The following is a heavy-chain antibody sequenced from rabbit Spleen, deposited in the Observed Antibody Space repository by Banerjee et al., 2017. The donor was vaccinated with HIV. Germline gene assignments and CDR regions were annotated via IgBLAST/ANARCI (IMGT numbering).Heavy chain of an antibody. Sequence: QSLEESGGDLVKPGAPLTLTCTASGFSFSSSYWICWVRQAPGKGLEWIACIYVGSSGSTYYASWAKGRFTISKTSSTTVTLQMTSLTAADTATYFCARAAASNTGPDFPLWGPGTLVTVS. V-gene: IGHV1S40*01. CDR2: IYVGSSGST. CDR1: GFSFSSSYW. D-gene: IGHD1-1*01. CDR3: ARAAASNTGPDFPL. J-gene: IGHJ4*01.